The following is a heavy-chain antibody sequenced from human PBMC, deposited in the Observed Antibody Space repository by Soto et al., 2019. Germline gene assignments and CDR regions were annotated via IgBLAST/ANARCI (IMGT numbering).Heavy chain of an antibody. J-gene: IGHJ5*02. CDR3: ARDLDRSDTGCYAAWFDP. V-gene: IGHV1-18*01. Sequence: QVQLVQSGAEVKKPGASVKVSCKASGYTFTNYGITWVRQAPGQGLEWMGWISTHNGNTKYAQNLQGRVTMTTDTSTTTAYMDLRSLRFDDTAVYYCARDLDRSDTGCYAAWFDPWGQGTLVTVSS. CDR2: ISTHNGNT. CDR1: GYTFTNYG. D-gene: IGHD2-2*01.